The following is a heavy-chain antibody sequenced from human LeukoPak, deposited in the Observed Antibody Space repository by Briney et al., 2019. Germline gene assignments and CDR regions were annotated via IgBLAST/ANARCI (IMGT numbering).Heavy chain of an antibody. D-gene: IGHD3-22*01. CDR1: GGTFNSYA. J-gene: IGHJ4*02. Sequence: SVTVSCMASGGTFNSYAISWVRQAPGQGLEWMGGIIPIFGTANYAQKFQGRVTITADESTSTAYMELSSLRSEDTAVYYCARPAYDSQQRGYDYWAREPWSPSPQ. CDR2: IIPIFGTA. V-gene: IGHV1-69*13. CDR3: ARPAYDSQQRGYDY.